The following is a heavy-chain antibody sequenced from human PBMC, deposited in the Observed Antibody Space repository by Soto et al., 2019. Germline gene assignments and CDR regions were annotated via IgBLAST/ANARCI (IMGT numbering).Heavy chain of an antibody. CDR3: ARGPVYAGYFDN. J-gene: IGHJ4*02. Sequence: QVQVVQSGAEVKKPGSSVKVSCKASGGTFSNYAITWVRQAPGQGLEWMGGIMLPFGTANYVQKFQGRATITAGESTSTASMELRTLGSEDTSVYYCARGPVYAGYFDNWGQGTLVNFSA. CDR1: GGTFSNYA. V-gene: IGHV1-69*12. CDR2: IMLPFGTA. D-gene: IGHD4-17*01.